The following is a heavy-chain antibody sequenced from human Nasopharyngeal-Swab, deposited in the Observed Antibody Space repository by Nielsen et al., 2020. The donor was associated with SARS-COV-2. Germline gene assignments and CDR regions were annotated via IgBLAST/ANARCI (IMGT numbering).Heavy chain of an antibody. CDR3: ARDVAIVGATLEN. Sequence: GESLKISCAASEFTMSRNAMHWVRQAPGKGLEWVASISSSSSTSYYADSVKGRFTISRDNPKNSLYLQMNSLRDEDTAVYYCARDVAIVGATLENWGQGTLVTVSS. D-gene: IGHD1-26*01. CDR1: EFTMSRNA. J-gene: IGHJ4*02. CDR2: ISSSSSTS. V-gene: IGHV3-48*02.